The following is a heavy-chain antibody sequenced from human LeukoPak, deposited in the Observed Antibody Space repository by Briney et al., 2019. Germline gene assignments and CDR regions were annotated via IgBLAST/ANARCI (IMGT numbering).Heavy chain of an antibody. D-gene: IGHD5-24*01. J-gene: IGHJ4*02. CDR3: ARSRGWLQSHPLGY. V-gene: IGHV4-34*01. Sequence: TASETLSLTCAVYGGSFSGYYWSWIRQPPGKGLECIGEIHHSGSTNYNPSLKSRVTLSVDTSKNQFSLKLSSVTAADTAVYYCARSRGWLQSHPLGYWGQGTLVTVSS. CDR1: GGSFSGYY. CDR2: IHHSGST.